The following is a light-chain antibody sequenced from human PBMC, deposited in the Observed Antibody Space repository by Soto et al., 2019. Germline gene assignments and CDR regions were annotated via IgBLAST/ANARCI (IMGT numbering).Light chain of an antibody. CDR1: QSFSSY. CDR2: DAS. Sequence: EIVLTQSPATLSLSPGERATLSCRASQSFSSYLDWYQQKPGQAPSLLIYDASKRATGIPARFSRRGSGTDFTLTISSLEPEDFAVYYCQQRSNWPPVITFGQGTRLEMK. CDR3: QQRSNWPPVIT. J-gene: IGKJ5*01. V-gene: IGKV3-11*01.